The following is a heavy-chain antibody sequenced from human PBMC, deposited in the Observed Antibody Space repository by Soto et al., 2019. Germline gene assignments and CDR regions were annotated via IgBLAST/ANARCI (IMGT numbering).Heavy chain of an antibody. V-gene: IGHV2-26*01. Sequence: ASGPTLVNPTETLTLTCTVSGFSLSNARMGVSWIRQPPGKALEWLAHIFSNDEKSYSTSLKSRLTISKDTSKSQVVLTMTNMDPVDTATYYCARDPTGPYETGMDVSGQGTTVTVSS. J-gene: IGHJ6*02. CDR2: IFSNDEK. D-gene: IGHD5-12*01. CDR3: ARDPTGPYETGMDV. CDR1: GFSLSNARMG.